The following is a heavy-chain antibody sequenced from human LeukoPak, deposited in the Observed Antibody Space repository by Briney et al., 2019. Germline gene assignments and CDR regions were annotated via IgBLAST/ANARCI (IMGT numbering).Heavy chain of an antibody. CDR1: GFTFSTYT. Sequence: GGCLRLSCAASGFTFSTYTMTSVRQAPGKGLEWVSSISSNGGGTYYADSVKGRFTISRDNSKNTFYVQMNNLRTEDTAVYFCARGGGYDRAPYFDYWGQGSLVTVSS. J-gene: IGHJ4*02. CDR3: ARGGGYDRAPYFDY. CDR2: ISSNGGGT. V-gene: IGHV3-23*01. D-gene: IGHD5-12*01.